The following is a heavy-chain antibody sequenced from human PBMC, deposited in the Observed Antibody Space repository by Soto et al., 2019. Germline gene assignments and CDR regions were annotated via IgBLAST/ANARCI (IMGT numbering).Heavy chain of an antibody. CDR2: ISAHNGNT. J-gene: IGHJ4*02. V-gene: IGHV1-18*01. CDR1: GYTFTSYG. CDR3: ARGRYGDY. Sequence: QVHLVQSGAEVKKPGASVKVSCKASGYTFTSYGITWVRQAPGQGREWMGWISAHNGNTDYAQKLQGRVIVTRDTSTSTAYMELRSLISDAPAVYYCARGRYGDYWGQGALVTVSS. D-gene: IGHD1-1*01.